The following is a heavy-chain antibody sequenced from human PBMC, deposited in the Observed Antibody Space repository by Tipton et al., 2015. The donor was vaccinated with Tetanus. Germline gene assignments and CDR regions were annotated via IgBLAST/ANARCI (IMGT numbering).Heavy chain of an antibody. J-gene: IGHJ4*02. V-gene: IGHV3-48*02. CDR1: GFTFNRHT. D-gene: IGHD2-21*02. CDR3: ARGMAEASNCGGDCYSDY. CDR2: INGASTTV. Sequence: SLRLSCAASGFTFNRHTMNWVRQTPGRGLEWISSINGASTTVYYADSVEGRFTISRDNARQSLFLQMNSLRDGDTAVYYCARGMAEASNCGGDCYSDYWGQGTLVTVSS.